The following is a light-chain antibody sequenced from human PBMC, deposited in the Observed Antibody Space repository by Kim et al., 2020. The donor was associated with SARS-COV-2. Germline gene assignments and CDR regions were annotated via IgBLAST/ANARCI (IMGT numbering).Light chain of an antibody. Sequence: QSVLTQPASVSGSPGQSITISCTGTSSDIGNYNRVSWYQHHPGKAPKLVIYGVTRRPSGVSNRFSGSKSGNTASLTISGLQAEDEADYYCSSYAGSSMVVFGGGTQPTVL. V-gene: IGLV2-23*02. J-gene: IGLJ2*01. CDR3: SSYAGSSMVV. CDR1: SSDIGNYNR. CDR2: GVT.